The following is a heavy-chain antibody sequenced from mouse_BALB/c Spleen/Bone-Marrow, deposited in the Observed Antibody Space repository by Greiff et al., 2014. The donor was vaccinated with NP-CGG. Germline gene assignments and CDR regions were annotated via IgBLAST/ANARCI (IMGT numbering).Heavy chain of an antibody. J-gene: IGHJ3*01. CDR2: TSSGGSYT. CDR1: GFTFSSYT. V-gene: IGHV5-6-4*01. D-gene: IGHD2-4*01. CDR3: TRDDYDGAWFAY. Sequence: EVQGVESGGGLVKPGGSLKLSCAASGFTFSSYTVSWVRQTPEKRLEWVATTSSGGSYTYYPDSVKGRFTISRDNAKNTLYLQMSSLKSEDTAMYYCTRDDYDGAWFAYWGQGTLVTVSA.